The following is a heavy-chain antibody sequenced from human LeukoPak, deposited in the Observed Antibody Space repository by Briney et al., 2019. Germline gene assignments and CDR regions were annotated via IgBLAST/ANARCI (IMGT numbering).Heavy chain of an antibody. D-gene: IGHD1-20*01. CDR1: GGSFSGYY. CDR2: INHSGST. Sequence: SETLSLTCAVYGGSFSGYYWSWIRQPPGKGLEWIGEINHSGSTNYNPSLKSRVTISVDTSKNQFSLKLSSVTAADTAVYYCARDSPVTGTHWGQGTLVTVSS. J-gene: IGHJ4*02. V-gene: IGHV4-34*01. CDR3: ARDSPVTGTH.